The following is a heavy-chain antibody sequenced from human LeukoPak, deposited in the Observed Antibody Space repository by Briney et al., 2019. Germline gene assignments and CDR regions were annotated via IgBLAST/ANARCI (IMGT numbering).Heavy chain of an antibody. J-gene: IGHJ6*03. CDR2: ISSSSSTI. CDR1: GFTFSSYS. Sequence: GGSLRLSCAAYGFTFSSYSMNWVRQAPGKGLEWVSYISSSSSTIYYADSVKGRFTISRDNAKNSLYLQMNSLRAEDTAVYYCARDNVVVPAAAMDLYYYYYYMDVWGKGTTVTVSS. D-gene: IGHD2-2*01. CDR3: ARDNVVVPAAAMDLYYYYYYMDV. V-gene: IGHV3-48*01.